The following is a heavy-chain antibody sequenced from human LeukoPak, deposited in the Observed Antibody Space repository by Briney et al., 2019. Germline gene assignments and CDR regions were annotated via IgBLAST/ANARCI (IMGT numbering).Heavy chain of an antibody. Sequence: PSETLSLTCAVYGGSFSGYYWSWIRQPPGKGLEWIGEINHSGSTNYNPSLKSRVTISVDPSKNQFSLKLSSVTAADTAVYYCVGAIWSGAANTECFQHWGQGTLVTVSS. CDR2: INHSGST. V-gene: IGHV4-34*01. CDR1: GGSFSGYY. D-gene: IGHD6-13*01. J-gene: IGHJ1*01. CDR3: VGAIWSGAANTECFQH.